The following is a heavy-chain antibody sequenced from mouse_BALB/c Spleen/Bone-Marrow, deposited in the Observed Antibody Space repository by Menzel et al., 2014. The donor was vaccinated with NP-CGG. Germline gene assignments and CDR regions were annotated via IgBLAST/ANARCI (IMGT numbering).Heavy chain of an antibody. Sequence: VQLQQSGAELVRPGASVKLSCKASGYTFNSYWMNWVKQRPGQGLEWIGMIDPSDSETHYNQMFKDKATLTVDKSSSTAYMQLGSLTAEDSAVYHCARKMSKLSVWSAYWCQGTLVTVSA. CDR3: ARKMSKLSVWSAY. CDR1: GYTFNSYW. J-gene: IGHJ3*01. D-gene: IGHD1-3*01. V-gene: IGHV1-61*01. CDR2: IDPSDSET.